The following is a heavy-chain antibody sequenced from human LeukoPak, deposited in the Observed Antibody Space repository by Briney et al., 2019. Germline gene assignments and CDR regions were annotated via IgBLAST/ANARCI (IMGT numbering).Heavy chain of an antibody. CDR3: AREEYSYGSYYFDY. CDR2: IYSGGST. V-gene: IGHV3-53*05. D-gene: IGHD5-18*01. Sequence: GGSLRLSCAASGFTVSSNYMNWVRQAPGKGLEWVSVIYSGGSTYYADSVKGRFTISRDNSKNTLYLQMNSLRAEDTAVYYCAREEYSYGSYYFDYWGQGTLVTVSS. J-gene: IGHJ4*02. CDR1: GFTVSSNY.